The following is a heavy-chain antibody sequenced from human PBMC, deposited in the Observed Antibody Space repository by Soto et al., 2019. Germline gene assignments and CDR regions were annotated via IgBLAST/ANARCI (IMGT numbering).Heavy chain of an antibody. CDR3: ARAYTGRLPRRADYYYALDV. CDR1: GFTFSDYD. Sequence: PEGSLRLSCTASGFTFSDYDMHWVRQAAGKGLEWVSTIGAARGPYYTGSVKGRFTISRENARNSMFLQMNSVTVGDTAVYYCARAYTGRLPRRADYYYALDVWGQGTKVTVSS. J-gene: IGHJ6*02. CDR2: IGAARGP. D-gene: IGHD2-15*01. V-gene: IGHV3-13*05.